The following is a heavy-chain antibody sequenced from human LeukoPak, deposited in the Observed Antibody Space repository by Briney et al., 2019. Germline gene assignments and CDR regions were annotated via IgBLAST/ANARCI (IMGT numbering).Heavy chain of an antibody. Sequence: GASVKVSCKASGYTFTGYYMHWVRQAPAPGHGWMGWINPNSGGTNYAQKFQCRVTMTRDTSISTAYMEMSRLRSDDTAVYDCARDRHTARIYYDYYDCRDVWRKGTAVTVSS. J-gene: IGHJ6*03. CDR1: GYTFTGYY. D-gene: IGHD5-18*01. CDR2: INPNSGGT. CDR3: ARDRHTARIYYDYYDCRDV. V-gene: IGHV1-2*02.